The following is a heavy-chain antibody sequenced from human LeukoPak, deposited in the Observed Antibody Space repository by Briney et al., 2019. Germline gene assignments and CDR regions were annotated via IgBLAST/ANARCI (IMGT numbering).Heavy chain of an antibody. Sequence: ASVKVSCKASGYTFTGYYMHWVRPAPGQGLEWMGWINPNSGGTNYAQKFQGWVTMTRDTSISTAYMELSRLRSDDTAVYYCARGDLSSIAARRWFDPWGQGTLVTVSS. V-gene: IGHV1-2*04. J-gene: IGHJ5*02. D-gene: IGHD6-6*01. CDR3: ARGDLSSIAARRWFDP. CDR1: GYTFTGYY. CDR2: INPNSGGT.